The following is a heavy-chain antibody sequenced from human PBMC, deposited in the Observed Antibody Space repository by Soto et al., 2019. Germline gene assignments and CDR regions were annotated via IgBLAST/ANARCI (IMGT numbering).Heavy chain of an antibody. CDR3: ASLTYNYDILTGYYNWFDP. CDR2: IYYSGST. CDR1: GGSISSSSYY. V-gene: IGHV4-39*01. D-gene: IGHD3-9*01. Sequence: PSETLSLTCTVSGGSISSSSYYWGWIRQPPGKGLEWIGSIYYSGSTYYNPSLKSQVTISVDTSKNQFSLKLSSVTAADTAVYYCASLTYNYDILTGYYNWFDPWGQGTLVTVSS. J-gene: IGHJ5*02.